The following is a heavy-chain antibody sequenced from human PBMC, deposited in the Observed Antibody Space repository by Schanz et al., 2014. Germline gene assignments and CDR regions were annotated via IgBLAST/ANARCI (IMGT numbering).Heavy chain of an antibody. CDR3: ARLRGGGVIITT. D-gene: IGHD3-10*01. J-gene: IGHJ5*02. CDR1: GGSINSGGYR. Sequence: QLQLQESGPGLVKASETLSLTCSVSGGSINSGGYRWGWIRQPPGKGLEWIGTMYSSGSTYYNPPHKGGVPIPAAPPRNHFPLKVFSVTAADTALYYCARLRGGGVIITTWGQGTLVTVSS. CDR2: MYSSGST. V-gene: IGHV4-39*01.